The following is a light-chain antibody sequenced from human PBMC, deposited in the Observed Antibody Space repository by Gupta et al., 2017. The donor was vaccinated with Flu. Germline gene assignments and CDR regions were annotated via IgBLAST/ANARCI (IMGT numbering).Light chain of an antibody. CDR1: QSRLHINGYNY. V-gene: IGKV2-28*01. Sequence: ETVMTQSPLALSVTPGEAASISCKSSQSRLHINGYNYLDWYLQKPGQPPQLLIYLASHRASGVPDRFSGSGSGTIFTLKISRGEAEDVGIYYCRQALQTPKTFGQGTKVEIK. J-gene: IGKJ1*01. CDR3: RQALQTPKT. CDR2: LAS.